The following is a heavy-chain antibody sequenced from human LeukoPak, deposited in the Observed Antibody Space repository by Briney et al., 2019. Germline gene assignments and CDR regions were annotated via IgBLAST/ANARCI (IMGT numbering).Heavy chain of an antibody. D-gene: IGHD1-20*01. V-gene: IGHV5-51*01. CDR3: AMCITGTLYYFDY. J-gene: IGHJ4*02. Sequence: GESLKISCTGSGYSFTTYWIGWVRQMPGKGLEWMGIIYPGDSDTRYSPSFQGQVTISADKSISTAYLQWSSLKASDTAMYYCAMCITGTLYYFDYWGQGTLVTVSS. CDR2: IYPGDSDT. CDR1: GYSFTTYW.